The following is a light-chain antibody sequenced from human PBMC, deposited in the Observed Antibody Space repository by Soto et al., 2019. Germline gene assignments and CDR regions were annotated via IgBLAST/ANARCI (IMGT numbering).Light chain of an antibody. CDR2: EGT. CDR1: ISYFGTKKF. Sequence: QSALTQPASMSGSPGQSITISCIETISYFGTKKFFSWYQQHPGKAPKLIIYEGTKRPSGVSGRFSGSKSVNTASLTLSGLQDEDEADYFCCLYTSTFAVFGGGTKVTVL. V-gene: IGLV2-23*01. J-gene: IGLJ3*02. CDR3: CLYTSTFAV.